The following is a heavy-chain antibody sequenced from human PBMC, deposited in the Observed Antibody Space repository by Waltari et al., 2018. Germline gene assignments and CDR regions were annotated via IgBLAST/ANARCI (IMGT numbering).Heavy chain of an antibody. CDR3: ATGSVTHTY. CDR1: GLILSSYW. V-gene: IGHV3-7*01. CDR2: RKEDGSGI. Sequence: EVQLAESGGGLVQPGGSLRLSCAASGLILSSYWMTWVRQAPGKGLEWVAKRKEDGSGIYYVDSVRGRFTVSRDNAKNSLFLQMTSLRVEDTAVYYCATGSVTHTYWGQGTLVSVSA. J-gene: IGHJ4*02. D-gene: IGHD2-21*02.